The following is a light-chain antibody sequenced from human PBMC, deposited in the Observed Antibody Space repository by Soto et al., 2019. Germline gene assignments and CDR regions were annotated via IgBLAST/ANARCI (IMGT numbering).Light chain of an antibody. CDR3: SSYSSSSTLV. CDR1: SSDVGGYNY. CDR2: EVS. J-gene: IGLJ1*01. V-gene: IGLV2-14*01. Sequence: QDALTQPASVSGSPGQSITIACTGTSSDVGGYNYVSWFQQHPGKAPKLMIYEVSNRPSGVSNRFSASKSGNTASLTISGLQAEDEATYYCSSYSSSSTLVFGTGTKVTV.